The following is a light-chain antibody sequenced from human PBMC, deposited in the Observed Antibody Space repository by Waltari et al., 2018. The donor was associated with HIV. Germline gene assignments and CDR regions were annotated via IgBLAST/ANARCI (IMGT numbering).Light chain of an antibody. CDR3: SAWDSSLSAVV. Sequence: QAGLTQPPSVSKGLRQTATLTCTGNSNNVGNQGAAWLQQHQGHPPKLLSYSNNNRPSGISERFSASRSGNTASLTITGLQPEDEADYYCSAWDSSLSAVVFGGGTKLTVL. CDR1: SNNVGNQG. V-gene: IGLV10-54*04. CDR2: SNN. J-gene: IGLJ2*01.